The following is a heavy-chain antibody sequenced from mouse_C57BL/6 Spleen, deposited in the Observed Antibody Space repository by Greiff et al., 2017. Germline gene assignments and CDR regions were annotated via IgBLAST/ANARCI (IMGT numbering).Heavy chain of an antibody. V-gene: IGHV1-81*01. CDR2: IYPRSGNT. CDR1: GYTFTSYG. J-gene: IGHJ4*01. Sequence: QVQLQQSGAELARPGASVKLSCKASGYTFTSYGISWVKQRTGQGLEWIGEIYPRSGNTYYNEKFKGKATLTADKSSSTAYMELRSLTSEDSAFYFCARSSKNYAMDYRGQGTSVTVSS. CDR3: ARSSKNYAMDY. D-gene: IGHD2-5*01.